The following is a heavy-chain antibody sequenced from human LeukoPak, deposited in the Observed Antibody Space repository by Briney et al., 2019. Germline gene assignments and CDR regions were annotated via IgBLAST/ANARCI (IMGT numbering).Heavy chain of an antibody. CDR2: IYPGDSNP. D-gene: IGHD3-10*01. V-gene: IGHV5-51*01. CDR1: GSTSTIYW. CDR3: ARLTGDSGSYYFDY. Sequence: KPGEPLSFSGKSSGSTSTIYWIGWARKMPGKGLEWMGIIYPGDSNPRYSPSFQRQVTTSADKPISTAYLQWSSLTASDTAMYHCARLTGDSGSYYFDYWGQGILVTVSS. J-gene: IGHJ4*02.